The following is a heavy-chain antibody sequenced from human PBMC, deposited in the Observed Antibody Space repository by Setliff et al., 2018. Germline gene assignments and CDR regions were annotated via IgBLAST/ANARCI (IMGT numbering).Heavy chain of an antibody. Sequence: LKISCKDSASTFSNYWIVWVRQMPGKGLEWMGMIYPDDSDTKYHPSFQGQVTISADKSISTAYLQWSSLKASDTAMYYCARALYPSSFIGHNWFDPWGQGTLVTVS. J-gene: IGHJ5*02. CDR3: ARALYPSSFIGHNWFDP. CDR2: IYPDDSDT. V-gene: IGHV5-51*01. CDR1: ASTFSNYW. D-gene: IGHD2-2*01.